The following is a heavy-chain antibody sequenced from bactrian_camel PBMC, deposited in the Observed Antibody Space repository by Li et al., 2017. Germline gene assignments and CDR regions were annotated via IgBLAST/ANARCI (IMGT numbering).Heavy chain of an antibody. CDR1: GFTFSSYW. Sequence: HVQLVESGGGLVQPGGSLRLSCAASGFTFSSYWMYWVRQAPGKGLEWVSVIYTDGSNTYYADSMKGRFTITQDNAKNTMYQQMNTLKPEDTAMYYCAADLAFNMCGLSTSQYFYWGRGTQVTVS. CDR2: IYTDGSNT. CDR3: AADLAFNMCGLSTSQYFY. V-gene: IGHV3S6*01. J-gene: IGHJ4*01.